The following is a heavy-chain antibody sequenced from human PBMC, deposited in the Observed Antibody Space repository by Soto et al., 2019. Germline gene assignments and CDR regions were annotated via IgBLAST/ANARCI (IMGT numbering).Heavy chain of an antibody. Sequence: ASVKVSCKASGYTFTSYYMHWVRQAPGQGLEWMGIINPSGGSTSYAQKFQGRVTMTRDTSSSTVYMELSSLRSEDTAVYYCARDCTNGVCYSDIDYWGQGTLVTVSS. D-gene: IGHD2-8*01. J-gene: IGHJ4*02. CDR3: ARDCTNGVCYSDIDY. V-gene: IGHV1-46*03. CDR1: GYTFTSYY. CDR2: INPSGGST.